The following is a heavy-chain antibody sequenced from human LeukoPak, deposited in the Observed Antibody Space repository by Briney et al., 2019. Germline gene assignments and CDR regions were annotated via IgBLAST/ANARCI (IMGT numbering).Heavy chain of an antibody. D-gene: IGHD4-11*01. Sequence: SETLSLTCAVSGGSISSSNWWSWVRQPPGKGLEWIGEIYHSGSTYYNPSLKSRVTISVDTSKNQFSLKLSSVTAADTAVYYCASLGGLMTTVIPWGQGTLVTVSS. J-gene: IGHJ4*02. CDR2: IYHSGST. CDR3: ASLGGLMTTVIP. V-gene: IGHV4-4*02. CDR1: GGSISSSNW.